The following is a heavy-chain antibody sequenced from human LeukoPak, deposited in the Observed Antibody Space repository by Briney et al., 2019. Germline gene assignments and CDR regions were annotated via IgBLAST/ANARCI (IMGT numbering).Heavy chain of an antibody. CDR2: INPNSGGT. J-gene: IGHJ3*02. CDR1: GYSFTGYS. V-gene: IGHV1-2*02. D-gene: IGHD5-24*01. CDR3: ARVVAWLQFSGSAFDM. Sequence: ASVKVSCKASGYSFTGYSMHWVRQAPGQGLEWMGWINPNSGGTKFAQKFQGRVTITRDTSISTAYMELTSLRSDDTAVFYCARVVAWLQFSGSAFDMWGQGTMVTVSP.